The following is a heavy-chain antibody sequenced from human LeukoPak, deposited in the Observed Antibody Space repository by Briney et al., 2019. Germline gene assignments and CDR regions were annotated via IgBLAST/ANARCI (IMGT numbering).Heavy chain of an antibody. Sequence: SETLSLTCTVSGGSISSYYWSWIRQPPGKGLEWNGYIYYSGSTNYNPPLKSRVTISVDTSKNQFSLKLSSVTAADTAVYYCARHDYDFRRGGIVVVTAIDYWGQGTLVTVSS. V-gene: IGHV4-59*08. J-gene: IGHJ4*02. CDR1: GGSISSYY. CDR2: IYYSGST. CDR3: ARHDYDFRRGGIVVVTAIDY. D-gene: IGHD2-21*02.